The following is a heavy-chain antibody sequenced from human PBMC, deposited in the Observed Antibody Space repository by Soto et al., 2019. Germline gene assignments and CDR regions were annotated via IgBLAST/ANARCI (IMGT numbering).Heavy chain of an antibody. Sequence: SETLSLTCTVSGGSISSYYWSWIRQPPGKGLEWIGYIYYSGSTNYNPSLKSRVTISVDTSKNQFSLKLSSVTAADTAVYYCARGLELRGALRNYYYGMDVWGQGTTVTV. J-gene: IGHJ6*02. CDR1: GGSISSYY. D-gene: IGHD1-7*01. CDR3: ARGLELRGALRNYYYGMDV. V-gene: IGHV4-59*01. CDR2: IYYSGST.